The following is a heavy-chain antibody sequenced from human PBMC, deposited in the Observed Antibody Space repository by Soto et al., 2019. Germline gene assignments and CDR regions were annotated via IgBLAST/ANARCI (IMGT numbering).Heavy chain of an antibody. CDR2: IDPSGSYT. D-gene: IGHD2-2*01. J-gene: IGHJ6*02. CDR3: ARRGVVPSAMRDYYYGVDV. CDR1: GYTFTSYW. V-gene: IGHV5-10-1*01. Sequence: GESLKISCKGSGYTFTSYWISWVRQMPGKGLEWMGRIDPSGSYTNYSPSFQGHVTISADKSISTAYLQWSSLKASDTAMYYCARRGVVPSAMRDYYYGVDVWGQGTTVTVSS.